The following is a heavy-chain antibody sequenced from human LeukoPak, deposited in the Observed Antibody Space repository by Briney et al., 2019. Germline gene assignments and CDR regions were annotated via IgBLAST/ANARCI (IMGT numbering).Heavy chain of an antibody. Sequence: SETLSLTCAVSGVAISRGGYAWNWIRQPPGKGLEWIAYIYHSGTTYYNPSLKSRATISVDKSKNQFSLKLSSVTAADTALYYCARVGSSYGYSGYFDYWGQGTLVTVSS. V-gene: IGHV4-30-4*07. CDR3: ARVGSSYGYSGYFDY. J-gene: IGHJ4*02. D-gene: IGHD5-18*01. CDR1: GVAISRGGYA. CDR2: IYHSGTT.